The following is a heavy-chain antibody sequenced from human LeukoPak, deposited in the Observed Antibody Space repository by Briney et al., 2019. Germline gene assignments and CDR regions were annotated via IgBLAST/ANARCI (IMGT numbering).Heavy chain of an antibody. J-gene: IGHJ4*02. Sequence: PGRSLRLSCTASGFTFDDYDMYWVRQVPGKGLEWVSGISWNRGVIGYEDSVKGRFTISRDNAKNSLYLQMNSLRAEDTALYYCAKNSDLAAAGTLDYWGQGTLVTVSS. CDR2: ISWNRGVI. D-gene: IGHD6-13*01. CDR3: AKNSDLAAAGTLDY. V-gene: IGHV3-9*01. CDR1: GFTFDDYD.